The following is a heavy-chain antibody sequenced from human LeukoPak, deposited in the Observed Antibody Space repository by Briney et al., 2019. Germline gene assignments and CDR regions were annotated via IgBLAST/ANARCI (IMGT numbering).Heavy chain of an antibody. CDR2: ISGSDGST. V-gene: IGHV3-23*01. J-gene: IGHJ4*02. CDR1: GFTFSNYA. CDR3: ARDGTIDY. Sequence: GGSLRLSCAASGFTFSNYAMSWVRQAPGKGLEWVSAISGSDGSTNYADSVKGRFTISRDNSKNTLYLQMNSLRAEDTAVYFCARDGTIDYWGQGTLVTVSS.